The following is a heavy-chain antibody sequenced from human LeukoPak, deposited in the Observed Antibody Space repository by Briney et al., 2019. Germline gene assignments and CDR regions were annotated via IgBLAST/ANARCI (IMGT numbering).Heavy chain of an antibody. V-gene: IGHV3-53*01. J-gene: IGHJ5*02. CDR2: IYSGGST. D-gene: IGHD1-26*01. CDR3: ARDMRWELLGDHWFGP. Sequence: GGSLRLSCEASGFTVSSNYMSWVRQAPGKGLEWVSVIYSGGSTYYADSVKGRFTISRDNSKNTLYLQMNSLRAEDTAVYYCARDMRWELLGDHWFGPWGQGTLVTVSS. CDR1: GFTVSSNY.